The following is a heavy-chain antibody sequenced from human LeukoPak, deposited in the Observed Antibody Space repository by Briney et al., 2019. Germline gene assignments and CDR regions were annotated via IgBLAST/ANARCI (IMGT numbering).Heavy chain of an antibody. V-gene: IGHV4-39*07. D-gene: IGHD1-1*01. J-gene: IGHJ4*02. CDR2: HYYTGRI. CDR3: VRDASDNWGLFDY. Sequence: PSETLSLTCTVSGGSISGSSYCWGWIRQPPGKGLEWIGSHYYTGRIYHNPSLSSRVTISLDASNNQFSLKLSSMSAADTAVYYCVRDASDNWGLFDYWGRGTLVTVSS. CDR1: GGSISGSSYC.